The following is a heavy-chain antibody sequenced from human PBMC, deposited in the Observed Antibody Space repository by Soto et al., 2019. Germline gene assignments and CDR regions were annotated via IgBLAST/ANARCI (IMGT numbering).Heavy chain of an antibody. V-gene: IGHV4-59*08. CDR1: GGSISSYY. Sequence: SETLSLTCTVSGGSISSYYWSWIRQPPGKGLEWIGYIYYSGSTNYNPSLKSRVTISVDTSKNQFSLKLSSVTAADTAVYYCGRQVFGTRLDPWGQGTLVTV. CDR3: GRQVFGTRLDP. D-gene: IGHD1-7*01. CDR2: IYYSGST. J-gene: IGHJ5*02.